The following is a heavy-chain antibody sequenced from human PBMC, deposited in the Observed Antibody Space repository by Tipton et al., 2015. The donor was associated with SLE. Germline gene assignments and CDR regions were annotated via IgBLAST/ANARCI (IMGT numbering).Heavy chain of an antibody. CDR1: GGSISSSSSYY. V-gene: IGHV4-34*01. Sequence: TLSLTCAVYGGSISSSSSYYWAWIRQPPGKGVEWIGEINHRGSTNYNPSLKSRVTISVDTSKNQFSLKLRSVTAADTAVYYCARGRRDYIVVLPPEDYWGQGALVTVSS. D-gene: IGHD2-2*01. J-gene: IGHJ4*02. CDR2: INHRGST. CDR3: ARGRRDYIVVLPPEDY.